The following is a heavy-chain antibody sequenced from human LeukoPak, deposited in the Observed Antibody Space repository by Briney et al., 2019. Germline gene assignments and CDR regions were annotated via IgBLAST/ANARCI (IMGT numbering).Heavy chain of an antibody. D-gene: IGHD2-21*01. CDR3: VRDPMIAGDY. CDR2: IHSNGRTI. Sequence: GGSLRLSCAASAVSLTGYWMHWFRHAPGNGPVWVSRIHSNGRTIDYAESVKGRFITSRDNAKNMLYLQMNSLRVEDTALYFCVRDPMIAGDYWGQGTRVTVST. CDR1: AVSLTGYW. J-gene: IGHJ4*02. V-gene: IGHV3-74*01.